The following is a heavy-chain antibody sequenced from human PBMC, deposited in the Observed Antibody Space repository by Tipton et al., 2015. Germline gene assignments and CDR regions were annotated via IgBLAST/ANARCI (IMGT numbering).Heavy chain of an antibody. V-gene: IGHV4-4*07. CDR1: GDSISNYF. CDR3: AREKRISIFGVLIPHFDF. CDR2: IQTSGNT. J-gene: IGHJ4*02. D-gene: IGHD3-3*01. Sequence: TLSLTYTIPGDSISNYFWSWIRQPAGKGLEWIGRIQTSGNTNYNPSLKSRVTMSADTSKNQSSLKLSSVTAADTAVYYCAREKRISIFGVLIPHFDFWGQGALVSVSS.